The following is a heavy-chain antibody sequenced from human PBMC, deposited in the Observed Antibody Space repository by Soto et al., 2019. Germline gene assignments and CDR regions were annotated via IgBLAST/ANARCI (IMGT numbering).Heavy chain of an antibody. CDR1: GFSLSPGVG. CDR3: AHSSYYGSGSLDY. V-gene: IGHV2-5*02. D-gene: IGHD3-10*01. CDR2: IYWDDDK. Sequence: QITLKESGPPLVKPTQTLTLTCTFSGFSLSPGVGVGWIRQPPGKALECLALIYWDDDKRYSSSLKSRLTITKDTSKDQVVLIMTNMDPVDTATYYCAHSSYYGSGSLDYWGQGILVTVSS. J-gene: IGHJ4*02.